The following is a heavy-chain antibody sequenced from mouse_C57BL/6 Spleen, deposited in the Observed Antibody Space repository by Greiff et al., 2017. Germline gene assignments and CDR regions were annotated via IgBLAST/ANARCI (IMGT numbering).Heavy chain of an antibody. D-gene: IGHD2-4*01. Sequence: EVQRVESGGGLVKPGGSLKLSCAASGFTFSDYGMHWVRQAPEKGLEWVAYISSGSSTIYYADTVKGRFTISRDNAKNTLFLQMTSLRSEDTAMYYCARGYYDYDEDYAMDYWGQGTSVTVSS. CDR1: GFTFSDYG. J-gene: IGHJ4*01. CDR2: ISSGSSTI. CDR3: ARGYYDYDEDYAMDY. V-gene: IGHV5-17*01.